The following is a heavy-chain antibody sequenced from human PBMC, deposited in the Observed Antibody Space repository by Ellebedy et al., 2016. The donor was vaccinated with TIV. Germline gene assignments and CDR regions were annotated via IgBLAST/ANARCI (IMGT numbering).Heavy chain of an antibody. Sequence: SVKVSXXASGGTFSSYAISWVRQAPGQGLEWMGGIIPIFGTANYAQKFQGRVTITADESTSTAYMELSSLRSEDTAVYYCARAAYYYDSSGYLPSSKYFDYWGQGTLVTVSS. V-gene: IGHV1-69*13. D-gene: IGHD3-22*01. CDR1: GGTFSSYA. J-gene: IGHJ4*02. CDR2: IIPIFGTA. CDR3: ARAAYYYDSSGYLPSSKYFDY.